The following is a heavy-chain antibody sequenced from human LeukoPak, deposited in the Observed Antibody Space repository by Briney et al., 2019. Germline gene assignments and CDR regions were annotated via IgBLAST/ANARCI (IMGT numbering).Heavy chain of an antibody. CDR2: ITSSGTYI. V-gene: IGHV3-21*01. J-gene: IGHJ3*02. CDR3: AKFCGSGSYCSGDAFDI. D-gene: IGHD3-10*01. Sequence: PGGSLRLSCAASGFTFNNCNMNWVRQAPGKALEWVSSITSSGTYIFYADSVKGRFTISRDNAKNSLYLQMNSLRAEDTAVYYCAKFCGSGSYCSGDAFDIWGQGTMVTVSS. CDR1: GFTFNNCN.